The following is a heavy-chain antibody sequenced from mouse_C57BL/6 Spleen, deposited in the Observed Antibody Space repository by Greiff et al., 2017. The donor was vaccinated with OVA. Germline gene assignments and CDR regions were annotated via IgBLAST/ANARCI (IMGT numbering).Heavy chain of an antibody. V-gene: IGHV2-2*01. CDR1: GFSLTSYG. J-gene: IGHJ4*01. D-gene: IGHD2-4*01. CDR3: ARKEWDYDGYAMDY. Sequence: VQLQQSGPGLVQPSQSLSITCTVSGFSLTSYGVHWVRQSPGKGLEWLGVIWSGGSTDYNAAFISRLSISKDNSKSQVFFKMNSLQADDTAIDYCARKEWDYDGYAMDYWGQGTSVTVSS. CDR2: IWSGGST.